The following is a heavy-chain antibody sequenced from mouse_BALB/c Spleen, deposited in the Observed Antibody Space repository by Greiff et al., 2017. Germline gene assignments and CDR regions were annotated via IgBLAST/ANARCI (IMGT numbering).Heavy chain of an antibody. J-gene: IGHJ1*01. Sequence: EVMLVESGGDLVKPGGSLKLSCAASGFTFSSYGMSWVRQTPDKRLEWVATISSGGSYTYYPDSVKGRFTISRDNAKNTLYLQMSSLKSEDTAMYYCARQGDDGYYGVWGAGTTVTVSS. CDR1: GFTFSSYG. D-gene: IGHD2-3*01. V-gene: IGHV5-6*02. CDR3: ARQGDDGYYGV. CDR2: ISSGGSYT.